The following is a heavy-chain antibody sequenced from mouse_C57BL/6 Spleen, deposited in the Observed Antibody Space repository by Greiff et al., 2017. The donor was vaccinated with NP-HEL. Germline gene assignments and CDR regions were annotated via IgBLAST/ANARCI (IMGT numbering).Heavy chain of an antibody. Sequence: VQLQQSGAELAKPGASVKLSCKASGYTFTSYWMHWVKQRPGQGLEWIGYINPSSGYTKYNQKFKDKATLTADKSSSTAYMQLSSLTYEDSAVYYCASHYYDYDDYFDYWGQGTTLTVSS. CDR3: ASHYYDYDDYFDY. J-gene: IGHJ2*01. CDR1: GYTFTSYW. CDR2: INPSSGYT. V-gene: IGHV1-7*01. D-gene: IGHD2-4*01.